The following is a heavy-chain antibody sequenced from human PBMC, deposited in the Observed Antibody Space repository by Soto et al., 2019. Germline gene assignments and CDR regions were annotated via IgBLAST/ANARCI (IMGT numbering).Heavy chain of an antibody. D-gene: IGHD3-10*01. CDR1: GGTFNTCV. CDR2: IIPIFGIK. Sequence: QMQLVQSGAEVKERGSSVKISCKTSGGTFNTCVLTWVRQAPGQGLEWIGGIIPIFGIKNVAQRFQGRVTINADESLTTAYMEMTRLRSDVTAVYYCAKEPGDHWGQGTLVTVSS. J-gene: IGHJ4*02. V-gene: IGHV1-69*01. CDR3: AKEPGDH.